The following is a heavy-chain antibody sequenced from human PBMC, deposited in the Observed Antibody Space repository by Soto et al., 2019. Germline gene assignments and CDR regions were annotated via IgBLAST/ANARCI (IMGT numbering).Heavy chain of an antibody. Sequence: GGSLRLSCAASGFTFSSYGMHWVRQSPGKGLEWVAVISYDGSNKYYADSVKGRFTISRDNSKNTLYLQMNSLRAEDTAVYYCAKDLSIMGFYWGQGTLVTVSS. J-gene: IGHJ4*02. D-gene: IGHD1-26*01. CDR2: ISYDGSNK. CDR1: GFTFSSYG. CDR3: AKDLSIMGFY. V-gene: IGHV3-30*18.